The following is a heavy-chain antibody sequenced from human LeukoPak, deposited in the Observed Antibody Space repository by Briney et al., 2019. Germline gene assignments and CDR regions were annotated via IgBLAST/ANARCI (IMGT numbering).Heavy chain of an antibody. Sequence: GASVKVSCKASGYTFTSYGISWVRQAPGQGLEWMGWTSTYNGNTVYVQKLQGRVTMTTDTSTSTVYMELRSLRSDDTAVYYCGRVHSSSWYQSDYWGQGTLVTVSS. CDR3: GRVHSSSWYQSDY. J-gene: IGHJ4*02. V-gene: IGHV1-18*01. D-gene: IGHD6-13*01. CDR2: TSTYNGNT. CDR1: GYTFTSYG.